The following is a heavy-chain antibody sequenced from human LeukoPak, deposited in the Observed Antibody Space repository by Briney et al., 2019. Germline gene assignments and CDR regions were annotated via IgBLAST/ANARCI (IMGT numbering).Heavy chain of an antibody. V-gene: IGHV3-7*03. Sequence: GGSLRLSCAASGFTFSSYWMSWVRQAPGKGLEWVANIKQDGSEKYYVDSVKGRFTISRDNAKNSLYLQMNSLKTEDTAVYYCTTLRPYIQPRWGQGTMVTVSS. J-gene: IGHJ3*01. CDR3: TTLRPYIQPR. D-gene: IGHD5-18*01. CDR1: GFTFSSYW. CDR2: IKQDGSEK.